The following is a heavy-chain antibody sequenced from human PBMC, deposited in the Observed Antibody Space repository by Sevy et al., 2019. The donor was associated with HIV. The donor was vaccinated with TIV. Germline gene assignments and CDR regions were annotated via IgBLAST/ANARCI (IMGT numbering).Heavy chain of an antibody. V-gene: IGHV3-11*01. Sequence: GESLKISCAASGFTFSDYYMSWIRQAPGKGLEWVSYISSSGSTIYYADSVKGRFTISRDNAKNSLYLQMNSLRAEDTAVYYCAREKGLELPFDYWGQGTLVTVSS. D-gene: IGHD1-7*01. CDR2: ISSSGSTI. J-gene: IGHJ4*02. CDR1: GFTFSDYY. CDR3: AREKGLELPFDY.